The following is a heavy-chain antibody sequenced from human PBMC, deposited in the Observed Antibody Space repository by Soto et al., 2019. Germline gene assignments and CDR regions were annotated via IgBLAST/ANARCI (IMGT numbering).Heavy chain of an antibody. CDR2: IYYSGST. CDR1: GASITRDGYY. D-gene: IGHD3-22*01. V-gene: IGHV4-61*08. CDR3: ARFYYDSSGYIRFDP. J-gene: IGHJ5*02. Sequence: PSETLSLTCTVSGASITRDGYYWSWIRQPPGKGLEWIGYIYYSGSTNYNPSLKSRVTISVDTSKNQFSLKLSSVTAADTAVYYCARFYYDSSGYIRFDPWGQGTLVTVSS.